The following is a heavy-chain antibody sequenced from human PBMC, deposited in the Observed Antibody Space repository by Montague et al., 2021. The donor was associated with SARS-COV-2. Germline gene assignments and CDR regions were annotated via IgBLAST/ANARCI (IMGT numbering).Heavy chain of an antibody. CDR3: ARLGDMGIIPPVH. V-gene: IGHV4-39*01. CDR2: VYYSTNT. D-gene: IGHD2-21*02. CDR1: GDSLHKNTYY. J-gene: IGHJ4*02. Sequence: SETLSLTCTVSGDSLHKNTYYWGWLRRPQGKGLEGVASVYYSTNTYNRSLKSGAIISVDTTTNQFSLELYSVTAADTAFYCCARLGDMGIIPPVHWGQGTRVTVSS.